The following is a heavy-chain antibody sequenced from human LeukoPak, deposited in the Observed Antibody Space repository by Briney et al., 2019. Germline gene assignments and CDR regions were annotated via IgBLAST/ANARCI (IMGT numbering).Heavy chain of an antibody. CDR1: GGSFSGYY. J-gene: IGHJ4*02. Sequence: SETLSLTCAVYGGSFSGYYWSWIRQPPGKGLEWIGEINHSGSTNYNPSLKSRVTISVDTSKNQFSLKLSSVTAADTAVYYCARDGAPHGYNYFDYWGQGTLVTVSS. D-gene: IGHD5-24*01. CDR2: INHSGST. V-gene: IGHV4-34*01. CDR3: ARDGAPHGYNYFDY.